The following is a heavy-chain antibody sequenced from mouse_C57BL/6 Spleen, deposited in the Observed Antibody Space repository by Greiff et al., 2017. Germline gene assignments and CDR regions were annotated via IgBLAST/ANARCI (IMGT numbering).Heavy chain of an antibody. V-gene: IGHV1-81*01. J-gene: IGHJ1*03. CDR2: IYPRSGNT. D-gene: IGHD1-1*01. Sequence: VKLQQSGAELARPGASVKLSCKASGYTFTSYGISWVKQRTGQGLEWIGEIYPRSGNTYYNEKFKGKATLTADKSSSTAYMELRSLTSEDSAVYFCAREEATVVEGYFDVWGTGTTVTVSS. CDR3: AREEATVVEGYFDV. CDR1: GYTFTSYG.